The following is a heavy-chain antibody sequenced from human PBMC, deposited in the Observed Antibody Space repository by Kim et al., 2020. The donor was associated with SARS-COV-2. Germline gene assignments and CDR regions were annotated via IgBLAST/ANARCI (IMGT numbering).Heavy chain of an antibody. CDR3: ARRDGYNLSPSFFFDY. Sequence: SETLSLTCTVSGGSISSSSYYWGWIRQPPGKGLEWIGSIYYSGSTYYNPSLKSRVTISVDTSKNQFSLKLSSVTAADTAVYYCARRDGYNLSPSFFFDYWGQGTLVTVSS. V-gene: IGHV4-39*01. CDR2: IYYSGST. J-gene: IGHJ4*02. D-gene: IGHD5-12*01. CDR1: GGSISSSSYY.